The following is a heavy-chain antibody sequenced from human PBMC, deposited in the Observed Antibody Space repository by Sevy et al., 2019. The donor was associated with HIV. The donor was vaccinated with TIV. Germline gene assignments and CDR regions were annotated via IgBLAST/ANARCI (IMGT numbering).Heavy chain of an antibody. V-gene: IGHV3-11*01. CDR3: ARAGGSWALRY. Sequence: GGSLRLSCAASGFIFSDXXXXXXXQAPGKGLEWVSYISGSGNTIYYTDSVKGRFTISRDNAKDSLYLQMNSLRAEDTAVYYCARAGGSWALRYWGQGSLVTVSS. CDR1: GFIFSDXX. CDR2: ISGSGNTI. D-gene: IGHD1-26*01. J-gene: IGHJ4*02.